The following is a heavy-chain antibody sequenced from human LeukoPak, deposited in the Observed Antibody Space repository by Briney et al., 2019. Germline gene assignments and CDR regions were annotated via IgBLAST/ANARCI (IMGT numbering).Heavy chain of an antibody. CDR1: GFTFTTYG. Sequence: GRSLRLSCAASGFTFTTYGMHWVRQAPGKGLEWVAVMWYDGTKENYGDSVKGRFTISRDNSKNTLYLQMNSLRAEDTAMYYCARGPCSSTSCSTLGFDYWGQGTLVTVTS. V-gene: IGHV3-33*01. D-gene: IGHD2-2*01. CDR3: ARGPCSSTSCSTLGFDY. J-gene: IGHJ4*02. CDR2: MWYDGTKE.